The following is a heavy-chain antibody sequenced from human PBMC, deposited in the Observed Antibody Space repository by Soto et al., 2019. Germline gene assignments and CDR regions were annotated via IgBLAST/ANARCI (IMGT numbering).Heavy chain of an antibody. Sequence: EVQLVESGGGLVKPGRSLRLSCTASGFTFGDYAMSWFRQAPGKGLEWVGFIRSKAYGGTTEYAASVKGRFTISRDDSKSIAYLQMNSLKTEDTAVYYCTRVLGELSYFDYWGQGTLVTVSS. CDR2: IRSKAYGGTT. CDR1: GFTFGDYA. CDR3: TRVLGELSYFDY. D-gene: IGHD3-10*01. J-gene: IGHJ4*02. V-gene: IGHV3-49*05.